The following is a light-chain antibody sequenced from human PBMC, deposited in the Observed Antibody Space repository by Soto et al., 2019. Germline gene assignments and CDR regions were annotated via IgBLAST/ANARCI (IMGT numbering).Light chain of an antibody. J-gene: IGLJ2*01. V-gene: IGLV2-14*01. CDR2: DVT. CDR1: SSDIGAYDY. Sequence: HSALTQPASVSGSPGQSITMSCTGASSDIGAYDYVSWYQLHPGEAPKLLIYDVTNRPSGVSNRFSASKSGNSASLTISGLQAEDEADYYCTSYTSTNTLLFGGGTKVTVL. CDR3: TSYTSTNTLL.